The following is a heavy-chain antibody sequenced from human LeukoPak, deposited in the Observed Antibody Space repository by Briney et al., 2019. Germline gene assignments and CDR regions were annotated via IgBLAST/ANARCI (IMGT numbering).Heavy chain of an antibody. CDR3: ARPYRRYYFDH. CDR2: INHSGST. J-gene: IGHJ4*02. CDR1: GGSFSGYY. D-gene: IGHD3-16*02. Sequence: SETLSLTCGVYGGSFSGYYWSWIRQPPGKGLEWIGEINHSGSTNYNMSLKSRVTISIDTSKNQFSLKLYSVPAADTAVYYCARPYRRYYFDHWGQGTLVTVSS. V-gene: IGHV4-34*01.